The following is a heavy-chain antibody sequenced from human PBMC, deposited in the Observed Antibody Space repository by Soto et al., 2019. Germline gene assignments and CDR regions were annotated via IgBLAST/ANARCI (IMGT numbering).Heavy chain of an antibody. J-gene: IGHJ5*02. CDR1: GCTLSSYA. CDR2: IIPIFGTA. Sequence: GASVKVSCKASGCTLSSYAISWVRQAPGKGLEWMGGIIPIFGTANYAQKFPGRVTITADESTSTAYMELSSLRSEETAVYYCARDPDSSSWYGNDWFDPWGQGTLVTVSS. D-gene: IGHD6-13*01. CDR3: ARDPDSSSWYGNDWFDP. V-gene: IGHV1-69*13.